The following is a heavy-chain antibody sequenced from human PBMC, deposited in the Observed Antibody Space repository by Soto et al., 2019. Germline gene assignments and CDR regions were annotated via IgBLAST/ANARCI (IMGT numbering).Heavy chain of an antibody. CDR3: ARGSVDTVDSSGFYEY. CDR1: GGSFSAYY. CDR2: INHSGGT. J-gene: IGHJ4*02. D-gene: IGHD3-22*01. Sequence: NPSETLSLACAVYGGSFSAYYWSWILQPPGKGLEWIGEINHSGGTSYNPSLKSRVTISVDTSKSQFSLKLTSVTAADRAVYYCARGSVDTVDSSGFYEYSRQGTPVTVSS. V-gene: IGHV4-34*01.